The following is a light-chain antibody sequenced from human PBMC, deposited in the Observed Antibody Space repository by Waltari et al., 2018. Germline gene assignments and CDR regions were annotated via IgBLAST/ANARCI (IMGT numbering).Light chain of an antibody. J-gene: IGKJ1*01. CDR3: QNHERLPAT. CDR1: QSVSKY. CDR2: AAS. Sequence: EVVLTQSPGTLSLSPGERATLSGRASQSVSKYLAWYQQRPGQAPRLLIYAASTRATGVSDRFRCSGFGTDFSLTISRLEPEDFAVYFCQNHERLPATFGQGTKVEIK. V-gene: IGKV3-20*01.